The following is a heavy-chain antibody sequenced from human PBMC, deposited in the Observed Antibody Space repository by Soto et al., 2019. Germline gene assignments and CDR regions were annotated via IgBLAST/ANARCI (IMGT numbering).Heavy chain of an antibody. CDR3: ARWYIVVVPAAACGDY. Sequence: QVQLVQSGAEVKKPGASVKVSCKASGYNFTSYGISWVRQAPGQGLEWMGWISAYNGNTNYAQKLQGRVTMTTDTSTSTAYMELRSLGSDDTAVYYCARWYIVVVPAAACGDYWGQGTLVTVSS. D-gene: IGHD2-2*01. CDR1: GYNFTSYG. V-gene: IGHV1-18*04. J-gene: IGHJ4*02. CDR2: ISAYNGNT.